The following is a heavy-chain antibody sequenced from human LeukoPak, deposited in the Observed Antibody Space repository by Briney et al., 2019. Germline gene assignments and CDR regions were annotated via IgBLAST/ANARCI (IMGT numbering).Heavy chain of an antibody. V-gene: IGHV3-7*01. CDR2: INEDGSVK. J-gene: IGHJ3*02. CDR1: GFTFSRSW. D-gene: IGHD5-12*01. CDR3: ARDSAYNAFDI. Sequence: GGFLRLSCAASGFTFSRSWMTWVRQASGEGLEWLGNINEDGSVKNYVGAVKGRFTISRDNAKNSLYLQMNSLSAEDTAVYYCARDSAYNAFDIWGQGTMVTVSS.